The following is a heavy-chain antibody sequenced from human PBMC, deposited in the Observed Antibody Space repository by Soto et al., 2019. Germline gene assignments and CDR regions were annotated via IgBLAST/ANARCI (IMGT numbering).Heavy chain of an antibody. CDR2: ISAYNGNT. CDR3: ARVEYSSSFSWFDP. Sequence: ASVKVSCKASGYTFTSYGISWVRQAPGQGLEWMGWISAYNGNTNYAQKLQGRVTMTTDTSTSTAYMELRSLRSDDTAVYYCARVEYSSSFSWFDPWGQGTLVTVSS. J-gene: IGHJ5*02. CDR1: GYTFTSYG. V-gene: IGHV1-18*01. D-gene: IGHD6-6*01.